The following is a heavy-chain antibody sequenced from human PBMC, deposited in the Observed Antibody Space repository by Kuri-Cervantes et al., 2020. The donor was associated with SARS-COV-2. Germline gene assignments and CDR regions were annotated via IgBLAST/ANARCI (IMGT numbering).Heavy chain of an antibody. D-gene: IGHD6-19*01. V-gene: IGHV3-48*04. Sequence: GESLKISCAASGFTFSSYSMNWVRQAPGKGLEWVSYISSSSSTIYYADSVKGRFTISRDNAKNTLYLQMNSLRAEDTAVYYCARPLMAGPHYFDFWGQGTLVTVSS. CDR2: ISSSSSTI. CDR1: GFTFSSYS. J-gene: IGHJ4*02. CDR3: ARPLMAGPHYFDF.